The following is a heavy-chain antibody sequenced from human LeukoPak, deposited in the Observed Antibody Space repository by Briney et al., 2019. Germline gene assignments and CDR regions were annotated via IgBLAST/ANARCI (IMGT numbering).Heavy chain of an antibody. CDR1: GDFITAYY. CDR2: VYYTGST. D-gene: IGHD3-9*01. CDR3: ARVTGYTIEDYFDY. J-gene: IGHJ4*02. Sequence: SETLSLTCSVSGDFITAYYWSWIRQSPGKGLEWIGYVYYTGSTEYNPSLRSRVTISVKTSKNQFSLKLRSVTAADTAVYYCARVTGYTIEDYFDYWGQGTLVTVSS. V-gene: IGHV4-59*01.